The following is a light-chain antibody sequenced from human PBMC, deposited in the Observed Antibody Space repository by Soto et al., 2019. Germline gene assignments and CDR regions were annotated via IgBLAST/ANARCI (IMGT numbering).Light chain of an antibody. Sequence: EIVLTQSPGTLSLSPGERATLSCRASPSVDSNYLAWYQHKPGQAPRLLIYGASSRATGIPDRFSGSGSGTDFTLTISRLESEDFAVYYCQQYGGSPFTFGPGTKVDI. CDR3: QQYGGSPFT. CDR1: PSVDSNY. J-gene: IGKJ3*01. CDR2: GAS. V-gene: IGKV3-20*01.